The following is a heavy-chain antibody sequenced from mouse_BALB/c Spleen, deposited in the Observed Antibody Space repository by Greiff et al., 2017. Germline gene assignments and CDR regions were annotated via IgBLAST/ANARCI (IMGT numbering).Heavy chain of an antibody. J-gene: IGHJ4*01. V-gene: IGHV5-12-2*01. CDR3: ARHGLYYAMDY. CDR2: ISNGGGST. CDR1: GFTFSSYT. Sequence: VESGGGLVQPGGSLKLSCAASGFTFSSYTMSWVRQTPEKRLEWVAYISNGGGSTYYPDTVKGRFTISRDNAKNTLYLQMSSLKSEDTAMYYCARHGLYYAMDYWGQGTSVTVSS.